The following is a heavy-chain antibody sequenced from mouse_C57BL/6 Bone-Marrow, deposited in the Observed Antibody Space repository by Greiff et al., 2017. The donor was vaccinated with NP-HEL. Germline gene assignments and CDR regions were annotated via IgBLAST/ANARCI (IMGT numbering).Heavy chain of an antibody. CDR3: TRDTAYYSKEGYYFDY. CDR1: GFTFSSYA. Sequence: EVKLMESGEGLVKPGGSLKLSCAASGFTFSSYAMSWVRQTPEKRLEWVAYISSSGDYIYYADTVKGRFTISRDNARNTLYLQMSSLKSEDTAMYYCTRDTAYYSKEGYYFDYWGQGTTLTVSS. D-gene: IGHD2-5*01. J-gene: IGHJ2*01. CDR2: ISSSGDYI. V-gene: IGHV5-9-1*02.